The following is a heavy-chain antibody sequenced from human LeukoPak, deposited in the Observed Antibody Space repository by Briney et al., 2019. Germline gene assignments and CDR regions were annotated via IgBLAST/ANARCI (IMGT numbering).Heavy chain of an antibody. CDR1: EFTFNSYG. V-gene: IGHV3-30*02. J-gene: IGHJ4*02. CDR2: IRFDGSDE. D-gene: IGHD2-15*01. CDR3: AKDRRGSCNAGSCYCCDY. Sequence: GGSLRLSCTASEFTFNSYGMHWVRQAPGKGLEWVAFIRFDGSDEHYADSVKGRFTVSRDNSKNTLYLQMNSLRAEDTAVYYCAKDRRGSCNAGSCYCCDYWGRGALVTVSS.